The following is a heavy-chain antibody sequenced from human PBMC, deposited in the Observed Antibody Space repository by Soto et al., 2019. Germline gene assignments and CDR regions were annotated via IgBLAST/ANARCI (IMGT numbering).Heavy chain of an antibody. V-gene: IGHV1-18*01. J-gene: IGHJ6*02. CDR3: VMVDNYVTPTPQDV. CDR1: GYIFVNYG. CDR2: ISPYTGNT. Sequence: QVQLVQSGDEVKKPGASVKVSCKVSGYIFVNYGIAWVRQAPRQGLEWMGWISPYTGNTHSASKVQGRLTMTTDTSTSPAYMDLGSLTSDDTAVYYCVMVDNYVTPTPQDVWGQGTTVTVSS. D-gene: IGHD3-16*01.